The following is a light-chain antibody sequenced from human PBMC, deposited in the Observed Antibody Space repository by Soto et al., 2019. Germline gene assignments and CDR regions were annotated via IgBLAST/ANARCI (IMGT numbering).Light chain of an antibody. J-gene: IGLJ2*01. Sequence: QAVVTQEPSLTVSPGGTVTLTCASSTGAVTSGFFPNWFQQKPGQSPRALIYSTSYKHSWTPARFSGSLLGGKAALTLSGVQPEDEGEYYCLFYYGGTQIFGGGNKLTVL. CDR3: LFYYGGTQI. CDR2: STS. CDR1: TGAVTSGFF. V-gene: IGLV7-43*01.